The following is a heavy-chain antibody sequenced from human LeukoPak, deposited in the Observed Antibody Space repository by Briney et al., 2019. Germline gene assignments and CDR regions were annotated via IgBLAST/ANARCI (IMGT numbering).Heavy chain of an antibody. CDR3: ARRPWDLGAFDI. V-gene: IGHV4-59*08. J-gene: IGHJ3*02. D-gene: IGHD1-26*01. CDR1: GRSISSYY. CDR2: IYYSGST. Sequence: PSDTLSLTCTVSGRSISSYYWSWIRQPPGKGLEWIGYIYYSGSTNYNPSLKSRVTISVDTSKNHFSLKLSSVTAADTAVYYCARRPWDLGAFDIWGQGTMVTVSS.